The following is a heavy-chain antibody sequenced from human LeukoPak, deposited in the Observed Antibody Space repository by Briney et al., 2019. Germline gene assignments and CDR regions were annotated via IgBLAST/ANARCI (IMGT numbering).Heavy chain of an antibody. Sequence: GGSLRLSCAASGFTFSSYALSWVRQAPGKALEWVSAISGSGGSTYYADSVKGRFTISRDNSKNTLYLQMNSLRAEDTAVYYCAKESLYYYGSGSWYIDYWGQGTLVTVSS. CDR2: ISGSGGST. D-gene: IGHD3-10*01. V-gene: IGHV3-23*01. J-gene: IGHJ4*02. CDR1: GFTFSSYA. CDR3: AKESLYYYGSGSWYIDY.